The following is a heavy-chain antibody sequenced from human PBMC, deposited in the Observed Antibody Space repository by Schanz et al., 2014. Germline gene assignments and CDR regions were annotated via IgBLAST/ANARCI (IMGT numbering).Heavy chain of an antibody. V-gene: IGHV3-23*01. Sequence: EVQLLESGGGLVQPGGSLRLSCAASGFTFSSYAMSWVRQAPGKGLEWVSAISGGGGTTYYADSVRGRFTISRDNAENTLFLQINSRRAKDAAVYYCARKVVATIGAYYDSWGQGTLVIVSS. CDR2: ISGGGGTT. CDR1: GFTFSSYA. J-gene: IGHJ4*02. D-gene: IGHD5-12*01. CDR3: ARKVVATIGAYYDS.